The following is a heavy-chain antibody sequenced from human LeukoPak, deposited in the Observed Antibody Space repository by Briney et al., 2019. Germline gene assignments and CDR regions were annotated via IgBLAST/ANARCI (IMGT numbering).Heavy chain of an antibody. V-gene: IGHV1-58*02. D-gene: IGHD3-3*01. CDR1: GFTFTSSA. CDR3: AAGDFRFLEWSYYFDY. Sequence: PSXXXSCKASGFTFTSSAMQWVRQARGQRLEWIGWIVVGSGNTNYAQKFQERVTITRDMSTSTAYMELSSLRSEDTAVYYCAAGDFRFLEWSYYFDYWGQGTLVTVSS. CDR2: IVVGSGNT. J-gene: IGHJ4*02.